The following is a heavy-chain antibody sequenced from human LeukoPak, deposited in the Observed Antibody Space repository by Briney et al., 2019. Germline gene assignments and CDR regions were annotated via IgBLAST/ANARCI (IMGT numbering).Heavy chain of an antibody. CDR2: ISYDGSNK. CDR3: ARDTNSYDFWSSVGY. V-gene: IGHV3-30*03. J-gene: IGHJ4*02. CDR1: GFTFSSYG. D-gene: IGHD3-3*01. Sequence: QPGGSLRLSCAASGFTFSSYGMHWVRQAPGKGLEWVAVISYDGSNKYYADSVKGRFTISRDNAKNSLYLQMNSLRAEDTAVYYCARDTNSYDFWSSVGYWGQGALVTVSS.